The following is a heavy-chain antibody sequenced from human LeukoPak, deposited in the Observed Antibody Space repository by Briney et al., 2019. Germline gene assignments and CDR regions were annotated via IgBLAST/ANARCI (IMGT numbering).Heavy chain of an antibody. J-gene: IGHJ4*02. V-gene: IGHV4-34*01. D-gene: IGHD1-26*01. CDR3: AREMTGTTSFDY. Sequence: SETLSLTCAVYGGSFSGYYWSWIRQPPGKGLEWIGEINHSGSTNYNPSLKSRVTISVDTPKNQFSLKLSSVTAADTAVYYCAREMTGTTSFDYWGQGTLVTVSS. CDR2: INHSGST. CDR1: GGSFSGYY.